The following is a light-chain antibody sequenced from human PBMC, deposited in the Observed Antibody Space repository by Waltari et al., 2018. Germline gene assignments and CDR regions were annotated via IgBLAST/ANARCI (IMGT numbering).Light chain of an antibody. CDR3: QQPPGT. Sequence: DIQLTQSPSFLSASVVARVTFTCRASRDIRNYLAWYQQKSGKAPKLLIFAASTLQSGVPSRFSGSGSGTEFTLTISSLQPEDLATYYCQQPPGTFGGGTKVEIK. J-gene: IGKJ4*01. CDR2: AAS. V-gene: IGKV1-9*01. CDR1: RDIRNY.